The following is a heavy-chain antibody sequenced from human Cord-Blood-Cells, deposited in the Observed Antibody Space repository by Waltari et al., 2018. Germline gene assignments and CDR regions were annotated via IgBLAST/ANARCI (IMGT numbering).Heavy chain of an antibody. CDR2: IIPIVGTA. J-gene: IGHJ5*02. CDR3: ARARSSSWRDTNNWFDP. D-gene: IGHD6-13*01. V-gene: IGHV1-69*01. CDR1: GGTFSSYA. Sequence: QVQLVQSEAEVKKPGSSVKVSCKASGGTFSSYALSWVRQAPGQGLEWMGGIIPIVGTANYAQKFQGRVTITADESTSTDYMELSSLRSEDTAVYYCARARSSSWRDTNNWFDPWGQGTLVTVSS.